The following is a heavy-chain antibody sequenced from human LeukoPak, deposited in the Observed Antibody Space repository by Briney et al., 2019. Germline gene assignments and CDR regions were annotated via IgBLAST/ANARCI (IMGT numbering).Heavy chain of an antibody. CDR3: ARDFCSSTSCYFDS. Sequence: ASVKVSCKASGYSFTTYGITWVRQAPGQGLEWMGWISAFNGNTNYAQKLQGRVTMTTDTSASTAYMELRSLRSDDAAVYYCARDFCSSTSCYFDSWGQGTLVTVSS. J-gene: IGHJ4*02. CDR2: ISAFNGNT. V-gene: IGHV1-18*01. D-gene: IGHD2-2*01. CDR1: GYSFTTYG.